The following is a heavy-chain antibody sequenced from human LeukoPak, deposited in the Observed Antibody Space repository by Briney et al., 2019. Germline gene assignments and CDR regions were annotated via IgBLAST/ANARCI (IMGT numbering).Heavy chain of an antibody. D-gene: IGHD2-21*02. CDR1: GFTFSSYW. CDR2: IKQDGSEK. J-gene: IGHJ4*02. Sequence: GGSLLLSCAASGFTFSSYWMSWVRQAPGKGLEWVANIKQDGSEKYYVDSVKGLFTISRDNAKNSLYLQMNSLRAEDTAVYYCARRTYCGGDCYYEDYWGQGTLVTVSS. CDR3: ARRTYCGGDCYYEDY. V-gene: IGHV3-7*03.